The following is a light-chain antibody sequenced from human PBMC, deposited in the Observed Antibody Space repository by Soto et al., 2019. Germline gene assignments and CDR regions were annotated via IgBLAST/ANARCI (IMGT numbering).Light chain of an antibody. J-gene: IGKJ1*01. Sequence: DIQMTQSPSTLSASIGDRVTITCRASQSISDWLAWHQQKPGKAPKLLIYKASILESVVPSRFSGSGFGTEFTLTINSLQPDDFATYSCQQYDTYWTFGQGTKVEIK. CDR2: KAS. V-gene: IGKV1-5*03. CDR1: QSISDW. CDR3: QQYDTYWT.